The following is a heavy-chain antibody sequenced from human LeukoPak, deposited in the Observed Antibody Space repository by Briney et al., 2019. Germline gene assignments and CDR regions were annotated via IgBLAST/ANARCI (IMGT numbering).Heavy chain of an antibody. CDR2: MSGSGVNT. CDR1: GFTSNSYG. D-gene: IGHD3-10*02. Sequence: GGSLRLSCAASGFTSNSYGMSWVRQAPGKGLEWVSAMSGSGVNTDYADSVKGRFTISRDTSKNTLYLQMNSLRAEDTAIYYCAKAMFGDRRVGAFDIWGLGTMLTVSS. CDR3: AKAMFGDRRVGAFDI. V-gene: IGHV3-23*01. J-gene: IGHJ3*02.